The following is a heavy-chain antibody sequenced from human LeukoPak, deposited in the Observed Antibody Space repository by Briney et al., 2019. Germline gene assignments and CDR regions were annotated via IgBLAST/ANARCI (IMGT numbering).Heavy chain of an antibody. CDR1: GGTFSSYA. CDR3: GRSLYYYDSSGYYPIGY. D-gene: IGHD3-22*01. CDR2: IIPIFGTA. Sequence: GASVKVSCKASGGTFSSYAISWVRQAPGQGLEWMGGIIPIFGTANYAQRFQGRVTITADESTSTAYVELSSLRSEDTAVYYCGRSLYYYDSSGYYPIGYWGQGTLVTVSS. J-gene: IGHJ4*02. V-gene: IGHV1-69*13.